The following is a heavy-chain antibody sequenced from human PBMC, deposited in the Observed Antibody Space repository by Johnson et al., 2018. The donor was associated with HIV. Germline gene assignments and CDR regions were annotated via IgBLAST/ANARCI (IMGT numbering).Heavy chain of an antibody. J-gene: IGHJ3*02. D-gene: IGHD1-26*01. CDR2: ISGSGGST. CDR3: AARGSGSYYVLLGAFDI. V-gene: IGHV3-23*04. CDR1: GFTFSSYA. Sequence: VQLVESGGGLVQPGGSLRLSCAASGFTFSSYAMSWVRQAPGKGLEWVSAISGSGGSTYYADSVQGRFTISRDNSKNTLYLQLNSLRAEDTAVYYCAARGSGSYYVLLGAFDIWGKGTMVTVSS.